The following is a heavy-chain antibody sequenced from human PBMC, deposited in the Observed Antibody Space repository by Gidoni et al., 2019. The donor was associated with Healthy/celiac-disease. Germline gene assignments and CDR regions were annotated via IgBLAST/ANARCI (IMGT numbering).Heavy chain of an antibody. V-gene: IGHV3-49*04. Sequence: EVQLVESGGGLVQPGRSLRLSCTASGFTFGDYARSWVRPAPGKGLEWVGFIRSKAYGGTTEYAASVKGRFTISRDDSKSIAYLQMNSLKTEDTAVYYCTRFLITMVQGVTPHDYWGQGTLVTVSS. CDR3: TRFLITMVQGVTPHDY. D-gene: IGHD3-10*01. J-gene: IGHJ4*02. CDR2: IRSKAYGGTT. CDR1: GFTFGDYA.